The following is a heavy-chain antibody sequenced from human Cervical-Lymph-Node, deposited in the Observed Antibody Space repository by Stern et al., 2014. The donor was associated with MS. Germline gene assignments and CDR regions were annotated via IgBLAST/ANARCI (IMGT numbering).Heavy chain of an antibody. J-gene: IGHJ5*01. CDR3: ARKGAIVPAAIENWFDS. CDR1: GGSISSGGYF. D-gene: IGHD2-2*01. CDR2: IYHSGSN. V-gene: IGHV4-31*03. Sequence: QLQLQESGPGLVKPSQTLSLTCTVSGGSISSGGYFWSWIRQHPGKGLEWIGFIYHSGSNYYNPYLKSRVTLSVDTSQNQFSLNLSSVTAADTAVYYCARKGAIVPAAIENWFDSWGQGTLVTVSS.